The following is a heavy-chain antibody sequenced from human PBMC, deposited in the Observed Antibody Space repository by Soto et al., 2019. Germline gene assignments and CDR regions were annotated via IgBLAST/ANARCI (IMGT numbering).Heavy chain of an antibody. V-gene: IGHV1-18*01. D-gene: IGHD4-17*01. CDR2: IGAYNGNT. CDR3: ARGGTTVTTGALSDY. Sequence: QVQLVQSGAELKKPGASVKVSCKASGYTFTSYGISWVRQAPGQGLEWMGGIGAYNGNTNYAQRLQGRVTMTTDTSTSTAYMELRSLRSDDTAVYYCARGGTTVTTGALSDYWGQGTLVTVSS. J-gene: IGHJ4*02. CDR1: GYTFTSYG.